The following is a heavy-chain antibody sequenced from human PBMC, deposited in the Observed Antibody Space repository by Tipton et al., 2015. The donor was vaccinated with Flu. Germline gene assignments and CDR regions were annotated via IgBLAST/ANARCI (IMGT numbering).Heavy chain of an antibody. CDR1: GGSISSYY. Sequence: TLSLTCTVSGGSISSYYWSWIRQPPGKGLEWIGYIYYSGSTNYNPSLKSRVTISVDTSKNQFSLKLSSVTAADTAVYYCARGGYYDFWSGPNWFDPWGQGTLVTVSS. CDR3: ARGGYYDFWSGPNWFDP. J-gene: IGHJ5*02. V-gene: IGHV4-59*01. D-gene: IGHD3-3*01. CDR2: IYYSGST.